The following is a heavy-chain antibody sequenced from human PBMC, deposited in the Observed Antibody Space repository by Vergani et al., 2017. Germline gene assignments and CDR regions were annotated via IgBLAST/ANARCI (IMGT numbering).Heavy chain of an antibody. CDR3: AKDGSYYYYYYYMDV. J-gene: IGHJ6*03. V-gene: IGHV3-23*01. Sequence: EVQLLKPGGGLVQPGGYRRLSCAASGFTFSSYAMSWVRQAPGKGLEWVAAISGSGGSTYYADSVKGRFTISRDNSKTTLYLQMNSLRAEDTAVYYGAKDGSYYYYYYYMDVWGKGTTVTVSS. D-gene: IGHD1-26*01. CDR1: GFTFSSYA. CDR2: ISGSGGST.